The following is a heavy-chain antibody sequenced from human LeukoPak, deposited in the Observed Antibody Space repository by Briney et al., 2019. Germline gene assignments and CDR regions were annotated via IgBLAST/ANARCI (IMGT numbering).Heavy chain of an antibody. D-gene: IGHD3-9*01. Sequence: GGPLRLSCAASGFTVSSNYMSWVRQAPGKGLEWVSVIYSGGSTYYADSVKGRSTISRDNSKNTLYLQMNSLRAEDTAVYYCASNDILIGSYWGQGTLVTVSS. CDR2: IYSGGST. V-gene: IGHV3-53*01. J-gene: IGHJ4*02. CDR1: GFTVSSNY. CDR3: ASNDILIGSY.